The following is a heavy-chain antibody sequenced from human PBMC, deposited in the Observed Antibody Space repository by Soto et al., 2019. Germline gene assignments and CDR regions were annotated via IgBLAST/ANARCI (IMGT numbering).Heavy chain of an antibody. V-gene: IGHV3-30-3*01. CDR1: GFTFSSYA. J-gene: IGHJ4*02. D-gene: IGHD1-26*01. CDR3: ARDDLVGATSFIDY. Sequence: QVQLVESGGGVVQPGRSLRLSCAASGFTFSSYAMHWVRQAPGKGLEWVAVISYDGSNKYYADSVKGRFTISRDNSKNTLYLQMNSLRAEDTAVYYCARDDLVGATSFIDYWGQGTLVTVSS. CDR2: ISYDGSNK.